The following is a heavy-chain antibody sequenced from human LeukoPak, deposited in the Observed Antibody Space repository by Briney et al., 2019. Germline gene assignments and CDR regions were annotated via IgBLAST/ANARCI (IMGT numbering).Heavy chain of an antibody. V-gene: IGHV3-23*01. CDR3: ARGHSSGWYRHDAFDI. CDR2: IDGTGGST. J-gene: IGHJ3*02. Sequence: GGSLRLSCAASGFAFSNYAMSWVRQAPGKGLEWVSGIDGTGGSTHYADSVKGRFTISRDNAKNSLYLQMNSLRAEDTAVYYCARGHSSGWYRHDAFDIWGQGTMVTVSS. CDR1: GFAFSNYA. D-gene: IGHD6-19*01.